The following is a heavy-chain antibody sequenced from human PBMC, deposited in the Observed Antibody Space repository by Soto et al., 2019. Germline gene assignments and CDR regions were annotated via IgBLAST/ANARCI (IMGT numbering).Heavy chain of an antibody. D-gene: IGHD2-8*01. CDR3: ARGSVRCTNGVCLKY. CDR1: GFTFSSYW. CDR2: IKEDGSEK. J-gene: IGHJ4*02. V-gene: IGHV3-7*03. Sequence: EVQLVESGGGLVQPGGSLRLSCAASGFTFSSYWMSWVCQAPGKGLEWVANIKEDGSEKYYVDSVKGRFTISRDNAKNSLYLQMNSLRAEDTAVYYCARGSVRCTNGVCLKYWGQGTLVTVSS.